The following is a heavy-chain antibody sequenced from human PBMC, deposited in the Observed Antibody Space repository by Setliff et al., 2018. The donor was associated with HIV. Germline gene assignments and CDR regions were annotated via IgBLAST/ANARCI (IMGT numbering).Heavy chain of an antibody. Sequence: PSETLSLTCAVSGGSISSSNWWSWVRQPPGKGLEWIGEIYHTGRTNYNPSLKSRVTISVDKSKNQFSLRLSSVTAADTAFYYCARGFAFGGVIVIPYYFDYWGQGTLVTVSS. CDR2: IYHTGRT. D-gene: IGHD3-16*02. J-gene: IGHJ4*02. V-gene: IGHV4-4*02. CDR1: GGSISSSNW. CDR3: ARGFAFGGVIVIPYYFDY.